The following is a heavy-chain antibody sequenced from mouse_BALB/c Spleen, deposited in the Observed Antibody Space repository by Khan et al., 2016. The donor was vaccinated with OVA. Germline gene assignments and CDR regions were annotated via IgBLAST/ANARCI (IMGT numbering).Heavy chain of an antibody. D-gene: IGHD1-1*01. CDR3: ARLTLRLDY. J-gene: IGHJ4*01. Sequence: QVQLQQSGPELVRPGVSVKISCKGSGYTFTDYGMHWVRQSPAKSLEWIGVIPTYSGDTDSNQKCKGKATMNVDKSSSTAYMELARLTSEDSAIYYCARLTLRLDYWGQGTSVTVSS. CDR2: IPTYSGDT. CDR1: GYTFTDYG. V-gene: IGHV1S137*01.